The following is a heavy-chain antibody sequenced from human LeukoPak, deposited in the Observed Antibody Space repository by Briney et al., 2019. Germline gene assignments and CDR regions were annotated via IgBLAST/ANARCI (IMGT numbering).Heavy chain of an antibody. Sequence: PGGSLRLSCAASGFTFSTYSMTWVRQAPGKGLEWVSSISSGSSDISYADSVKGRFTISRDNAKYSLYLQVNSLRAEDTAVYYCARLTGVVNAFDYWGQGTLVTASS. CDR2: ISSGSSDI. J-gene: IGHJ4*02. V-gene: IGHV3-21*01. D-gene: IGHD5-18*01. CDR3: ARLTGVVNAFDY. CDR1: GFTFSTYS.